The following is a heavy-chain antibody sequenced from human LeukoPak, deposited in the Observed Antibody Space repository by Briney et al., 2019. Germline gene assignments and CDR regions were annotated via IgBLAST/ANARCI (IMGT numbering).Heavy chain of an antibody. J-gene: IGHJ6*03. CDR1: GGTFSSYA. CDR2: IIPIFGIA. CDR3: ARGSVDTAHYYYYMDV. V-gene: IGHV1-69*01. Sequence: ASVKVSCKASGGTFSSYAISWVRQAPGQGLEWMGGIIPIFGIANYAQKFQGRVTITADESTSTAYMELSSLRSEDTAVYYCARGSVDTAHYYYYMDVWGKGTTVTVSS. D-gene: IGHD5-18*01.